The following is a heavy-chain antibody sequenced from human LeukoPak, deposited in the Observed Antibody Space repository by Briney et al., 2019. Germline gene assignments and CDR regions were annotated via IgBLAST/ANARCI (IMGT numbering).Heavy chain of an antibody. V-gene: IGHV3-30*18. D-gene: IGHD6-19*01. Sequence: GGSLRLSCAASGFTFSSYGMHWVRQAPGKGLEWVAVISYDGSNKYYADSVKDRFTISRDNSKNTLYLQMNSLRAEDTAVYYCAKEGRGSSGWYPSYWGQGTLVTVSS. J-gene: IGHJ4*02. CDR3: AKEGRGSSGWYPSY. CDR1: GFTFSSYG. CDR2: ISYDGSNK.